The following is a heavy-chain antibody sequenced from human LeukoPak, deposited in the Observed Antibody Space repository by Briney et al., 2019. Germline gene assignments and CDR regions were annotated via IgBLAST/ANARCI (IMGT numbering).Heavy chain of an antibody. V-gene: IGHV3-7*01. CDR3: ARDKGGMVPFDY. CDR2: IKQGGREK. Sequence: PGGSLRLSCEASGFTFGTFWMSWVRQAPGKGLEWVANIKQGGREKNYVDSVKGRFTIARDDAKNSLYLQMNSLRAEDTAVYFCARDKGGMVPFDYWGQGTLVTVSS. J-gene: IGHJ4*02. D-gene: IGHD3-10*01. CDR1: GFTFGTFW.